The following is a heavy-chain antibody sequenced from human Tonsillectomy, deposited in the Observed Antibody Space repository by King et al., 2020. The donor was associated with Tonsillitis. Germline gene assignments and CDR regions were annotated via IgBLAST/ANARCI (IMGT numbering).Heavy chain of an antibody. J-gene: IGHJ4*02. CDR3: AREPGSNGGNRAFDY. CDR1: GFTFSNHW. V-gene: IGHV3-7*01. Sequence: VQLVESGGGLVQPGGSLRLSCTTSGFTFSNHWMSWVRQAPGKGLEWVANINQDVSEIYYVDSVRGRFTISRDNAKNSVYLHMDSLRVEDTAIYYCAREPGSNGGNRAFDYWGQGTLITVSS. CDR2: INQDVSEI. D-gene: IGHD4-23*01.